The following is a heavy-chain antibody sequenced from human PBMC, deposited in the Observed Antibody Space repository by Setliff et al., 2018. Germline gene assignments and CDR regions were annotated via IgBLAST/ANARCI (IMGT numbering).Heavy chain of an antibody. CDR3: ARALLPIYDYSNYEEENYAFDI. J-gene: IGHJ3*02. CDR2: IIPIFGTV. D-gene: IGHD4-4*01. V-gene: IGHV1-69*06. Sequence: SVKVSCKASGGTFSSYAISWVRQAPGQGLEWMGRIIPIFGTVNYAQKFQGRVTITADKSTSTAHMELSSLRSEDTAVYYCARALLPIYDYSNYEEENYAFDIWGQGTMVTVSS. CDR1: GGTFSSYA.